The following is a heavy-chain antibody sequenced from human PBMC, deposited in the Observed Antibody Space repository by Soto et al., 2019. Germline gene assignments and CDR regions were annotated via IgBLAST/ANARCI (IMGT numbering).Heavy chain of an antibody. CDR3: ALGSSSSRRYYYYGMDV. CDR2: ISGSGGST. V-gene: IGHV3-23*01. CDR1: GFTFSSYA. J-gene: IGHJ6*02. D-gene: IGHD6-13*01. Sequence: EVQLFESGGGLVQPGGSLRLSCAASGFTFSSYAMSWVRQAPGKGLEWVSAISGSGGSTYYADSVKGRFTISRDNSKNTLYLQMNSLRAEDTAVYYCALGSSSSRRYYYYGMDVWGQGTTVTVSS.